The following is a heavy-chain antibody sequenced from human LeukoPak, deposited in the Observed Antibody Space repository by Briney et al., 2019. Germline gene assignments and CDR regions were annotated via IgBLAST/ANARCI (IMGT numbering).Heavy chain of an antibody. J-gene: IGHJ4*02. CDR1: AFIFSTYA. Sequence: AGGSLRLSCAASAFIFSTYAISWVRHAPGRGLECVASITGSGYTIYYTDSVKGRFTISRDNSKNTLYLQVNSLRAEDTAIYYCAKDLRVVGESSAGPLDHWGQGTLVTVSS. D-gene: IGHD2-15*01. CDR2: ITGSGYTI. V-gene: IGHV3-23*01. CDR3: AKDLRVVGESSAGPLDH.